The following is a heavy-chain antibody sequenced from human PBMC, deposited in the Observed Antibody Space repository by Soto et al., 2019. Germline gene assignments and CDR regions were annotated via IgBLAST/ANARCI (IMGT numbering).Heavy chain of an antibody. Sequence: EVQLVESGGVVVQPGGSLRLSCAASGFTFDDYTMHWVRQAPGKGLEWVSLISWDGGSTYYADSVKGRFTISRDNSKNSLYLQMKSLRTEDTALYYCAKGRSSSRWTFLDYWGQGTLVTVSS. CDR2: ISWDGGST. J-gene: IGHJ4*02. CDR1: GFTFDDYT. D-gene: IGHD6-13*01. CDR3: AKGRSSSRWTFLDY. V-gene: IGHV3-43*01.